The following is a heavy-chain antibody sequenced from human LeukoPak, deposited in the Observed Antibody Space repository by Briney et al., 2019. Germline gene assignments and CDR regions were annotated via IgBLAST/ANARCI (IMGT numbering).Heavy chain of an antibody. CDR1: GGSISSGGYF. Sequence: SETLSLTCTVSGGSISSGGYFWSWIRQHPGKGLEWIGYIYYSGSTYYNPSLKSRVTISLDTSKNQFSLKLSSVTAADTAVYYCVRDSLITTFTNWGQGTLVTVSS. CDR2: IYYSGST. J-gene: IGHJ4*02. CDR3: VRDSLITTFTN. D-gene: IGHD3-10*01. V-gene: IGHV4-30-4*01.